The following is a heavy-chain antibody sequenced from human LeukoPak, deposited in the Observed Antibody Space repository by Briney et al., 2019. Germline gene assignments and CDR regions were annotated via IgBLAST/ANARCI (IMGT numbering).Heavy chain of an antibody. CDR1: GYNFPSYL. CDR2: IYPGDSDT. CDR3: ARHTERGSTSSYDN. J-gene: IGHJ4*02. V-gene: IGHV5-51*01. Sequence: GESLKISCEGSGYNFPSYLIGWVRKIPGKGLEWMGIIYPGDSDTRYSPSFQGQVTISADKSISTAYLQWNSLKASDTAMYYCARHTERGSTSSYDNWGQGTLVTVSS. D-gene: IGHD2-2*01.